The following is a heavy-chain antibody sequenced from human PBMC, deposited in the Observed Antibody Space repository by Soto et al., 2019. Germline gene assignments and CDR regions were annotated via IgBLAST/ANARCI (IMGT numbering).Heavy chain of an antibody. V-gene: IGHV5-51*01. CDR3: ARRPRGLGSGLLGVREDY. CDR1: GYSFTSYW. Sequence: GESLKISCKGSGYSFTSYWIGWVRQMPGKGLEWLGIIDPYDSEIRYSPSFQGQVTISADKSISTAYLQWSSLKASDSAMYYCARRPRGLGSGLLGVREDYWGQETLVTVSS. CDR2: IDPYDSEI. J-gene: IGHJ4*02. D-gene: IGHD3-10*01.